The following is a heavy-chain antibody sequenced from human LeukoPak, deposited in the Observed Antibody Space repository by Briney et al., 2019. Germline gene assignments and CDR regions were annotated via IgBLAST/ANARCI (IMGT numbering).Heavy chain of an antibody. V-gene: IGHV3-74*01. CDR3: ARDSSSGVRYFDY. Sequence: PGGSLRLSCAASGFTFSDYWMHWVRQAPGKGLVWVSRVNRDGSSTSYADSVKGRFTISRDNAKNTLSLQMNSLRAEDTAVYYCARDSSSGVRYFDYWGQGTLVTVSS. CDR1: GFTFSDYW. CDR2: VNRDGSST. J-gene: IGHJ4*02. D-gene: IGHD6-25*01.